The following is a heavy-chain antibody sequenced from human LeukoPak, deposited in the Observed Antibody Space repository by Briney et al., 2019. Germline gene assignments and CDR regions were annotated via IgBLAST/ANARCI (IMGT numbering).Heavy chain of an antibody. D-gene: IGHD6-13*01. CDR1: GFTFGDYG. CDR2: ISGSGGST. V-gene: IGHV3-23*01. J-gene: IGHJ4*02. Sequence: PGRSLRLSCTVSGFTFGDYGMSWVRQAPGKGLEWVSAISGSGGSTYYADSVKGRFTISRDNSKNTLYLQMNSLRAEYTAVYYCAKGGSSSWYWIDYWGQGTLVTVSS. CDR3: AKGGSSSWYWIDY.